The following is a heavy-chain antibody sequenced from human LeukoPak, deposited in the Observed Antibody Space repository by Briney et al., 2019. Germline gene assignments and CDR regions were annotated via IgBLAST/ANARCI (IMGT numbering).Heavy chain of an antibody. CDR2: INTNTGNP. CDR3: ARGYTKDMTSVTHFDY. D-gene: IGHD4-17*01. J-gene: IGHJ4*02. V-gene: IGHV7-4-1*02. CDR1: GYTFTSYT. Sequence: GASVKVSCKASGYTFTSYTMNWVRQAPGQGLEWMGWINTNTGNPTYAQGFTGRFVFSLEPSVSTAYLQISSLNAEDTAVYYCARGYTKDMTSVTHFDYWGQGTLVTVSS.